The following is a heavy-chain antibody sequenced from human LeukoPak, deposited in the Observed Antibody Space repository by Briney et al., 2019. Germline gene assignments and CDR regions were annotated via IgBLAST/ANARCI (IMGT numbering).Heavy chain of an antibody. J-gene: IGHJ4*02. CDR1: GFTFSRYW. CDR3: ASDFTGSDDF. V-gene: IGHV3-74*01. CDR2: MNPDGSRI. Sequence: GGSLTLSCAASGFTFSRYWMHWARQAPGKGLVWVSRMNPDGSRIDYADSVKGRFTISRDNAKNTLYLQMNSLGVEDTAVYSCASDFTGSDDFWGQGTLVTVSS. D-gene: IGHD2-15*01.